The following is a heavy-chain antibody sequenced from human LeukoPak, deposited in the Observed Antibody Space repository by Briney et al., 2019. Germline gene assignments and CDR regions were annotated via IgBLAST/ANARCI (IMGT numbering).Heavy chain of an antibody. CDR3: ARGDCYDY. CDR2: ISAYNGNT. V-gene: IGHV1-18*04. J-gene: IGHJ4*02. Sequence: APVKVSCTASGYTFTGYYMHWVRQAPGQGLEWMGWISAYNGNTNYAQKLQGRVTMTTDTSTSTAYMELRSLRSDDTAVYYCARGDCYDYWGQGTLVTVSS. CDR1: GYTFTGYY.